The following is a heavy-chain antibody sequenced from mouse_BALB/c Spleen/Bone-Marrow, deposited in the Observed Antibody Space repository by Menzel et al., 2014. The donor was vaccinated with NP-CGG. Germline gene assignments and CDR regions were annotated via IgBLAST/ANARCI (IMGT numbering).Heavy chain of an antibody. V-gene: IGHV2-6-5*01. D-gene: IGHD2-4*01. Sequence: VKLVESGPGLVAPSQSLSITCTVSGFSLTDCGVSWIRQPPGKGLEWLGVIWGGGSTYYNSALKSRLSISKDDSKSQVFLKMNSLQTDDTAMYYCARIYFDFDGFAYWGQGTLVTVSA. J-gene: IGHJ3*01. CDR2: IWGGGST. CDR1: GFSLTDCG. CDR3: ARIYFDFDGFAY.